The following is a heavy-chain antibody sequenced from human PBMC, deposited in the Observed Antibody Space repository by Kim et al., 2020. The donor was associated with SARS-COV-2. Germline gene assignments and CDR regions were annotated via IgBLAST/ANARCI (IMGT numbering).Heavy chain of an antibody. CDR2: IWYDGSNK. V-gene: IGHV3-33*01. J-gene: IGHJ6*02. CDR3: ARTLGLYGLDV. CDR1: GFKFRNYG. D-gene: IGHD3-3*02. Sequence: GGSLRLSCAAPGFKFRNYGMHWVRQAPGKGLEWVAIIWYDGSNKYYADSVKGRFTISRDNSKNTVHLQMNSLRVEDTAVYYCARTLGLYGLDVWGQGTTVTVSS.